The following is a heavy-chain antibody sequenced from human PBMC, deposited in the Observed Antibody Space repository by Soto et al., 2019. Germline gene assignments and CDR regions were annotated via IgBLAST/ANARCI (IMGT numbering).Heavy chain of an antibody. Sequence: GGSLRLSCAASGFTVSSNSMSWAHQAPGKGLEWVSVIYNGGRTYYADSVKGRFTISRDNSKNTLYLQMNSLRAEDTAVYYCARVDGSGSYQYYYYYGMDVWGQGTTVTVSS. D-gene: IGHD3-10*01. V-gene: IGHV3-66*01. CDR1: GFTVSSNS. CDR3: ARVDGSGSYQYYYYYGMDV. J-gene: IGHJ6*02. CDR2: IYNGGRT.